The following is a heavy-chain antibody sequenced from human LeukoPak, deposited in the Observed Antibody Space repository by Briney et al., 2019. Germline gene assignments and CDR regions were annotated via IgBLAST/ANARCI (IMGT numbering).Heavy chain of an antibody. J-gene: IGHJ4*02. D-gene: IGHD3-10*01. CDR1: GFTLSSYS. CDR2: ISSSSSSI. Sequence: PGGSLRLSCAASGFTLSSYSMNWVRQAPGKGLEWVSSISSSSSSIYYADSVKGRFTISRDNSKNSLYLQMNSLRAEDTAVYYCARDGTPYYYGSGRIEYWGQGTLVTVSS. V-gene: IGHV3-21*04. CDR3: ARDGTPYYYGSGRIEY.